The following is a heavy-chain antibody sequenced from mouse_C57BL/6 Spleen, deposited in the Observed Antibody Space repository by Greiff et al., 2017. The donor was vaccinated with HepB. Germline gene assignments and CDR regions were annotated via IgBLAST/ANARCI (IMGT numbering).Heavy chain of an antibody. CDR1: GYSFTGYY. CDR3: ARRYDYDDYYAMDY. V-gene: IGHV1-42*01. D-gene: IGHD2-4*01. Sequence: EVKLQESGPELVKPGASVKISCKASGYSFTGYYMNWVKQSPEKSLEWIGEINPSTGGTTYNQKFKAKATLTVDKSSSTAYMQLKSLTSEDSAVYYCARRYDYDDYYAMDYWGQGTSVTVSS. CDR2: INPSTGGT. J-gene: IGHJ4*01.